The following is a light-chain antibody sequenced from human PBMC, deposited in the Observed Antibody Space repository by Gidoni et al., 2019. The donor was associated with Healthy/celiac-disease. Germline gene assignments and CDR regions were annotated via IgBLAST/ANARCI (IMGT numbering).Light chain of an antibody. Sequence: QSVLTPPPSASGTPGQRVTISCSGSSSNIGSNTVNWYQQLPGTAPKLLIYSNNQRPSGVPDRFSGSKAGTSASLAISGVQSEDEADYYCAAWDDSLNGPVFGGGTKLTVL. J-gene: IGLJ2*01. CDR2: SNN. CDR3: AAWDDSLNGPV. CDR1: SSNIGSNT. V-gene: IGLV1-44*01.